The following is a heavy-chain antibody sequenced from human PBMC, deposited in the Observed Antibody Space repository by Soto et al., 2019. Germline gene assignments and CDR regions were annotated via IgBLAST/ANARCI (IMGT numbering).Heavy chain of an antibody. J-gene: IGHJ3*02. D-gene: IGHD3-22*01. CDR3: ARCGGGDSSGSYNAFDI. CDR2: IIPIFGTA. Sequence: VKVSCKASGGTFSSYAISWVRQAPGQGLEWMGGIIPIFGTANYAQKFQGRVTITADESTSTAYMELSSLRSEDTAVYYCARCGGGDSSGSYNAFDIWGQGTMVTVSS. CDR1: GGTFSSYA. V-gene: IGHV1-69*13.